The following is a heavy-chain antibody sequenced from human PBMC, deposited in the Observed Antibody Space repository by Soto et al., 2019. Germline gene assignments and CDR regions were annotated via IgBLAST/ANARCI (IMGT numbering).Heavy chain of an antibody. CDR2: IKNKADGGAA. V-gene: IGHV3-15*01. J-gene: IGHJ4*02. CDR1: GCSFTNAW. CDR3: TTAPPGDY. Sequence: WGSLRLSCAASGCSFTNAWMNWVRQAPGKGLEWVGRIKNKADGGAADYAAPVKGRFTISRDDSKNTLYLQINSLETEDTAVYFCTTAPPGDYWGQGTLVTVSS.